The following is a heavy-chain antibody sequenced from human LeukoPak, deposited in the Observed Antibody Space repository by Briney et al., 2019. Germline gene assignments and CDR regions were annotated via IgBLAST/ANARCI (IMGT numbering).Heavy chain of an antibody. J-gene: IGHJ5*02. CDR2: ISFDGSDA. Sequence: GSXRLSCAASGFTFSGFWMHWVRQAQGKGLVWVSCISFDGSDATYADSVKGRFTISRDNAKNTLHLQMDSLTVEDTAVYYCAVSNWMDPWGQGTLVTVSS. V-gene: IGHV3-74*01. CDR3: AVSNWMDP. CDR1: GFTFSGFW.